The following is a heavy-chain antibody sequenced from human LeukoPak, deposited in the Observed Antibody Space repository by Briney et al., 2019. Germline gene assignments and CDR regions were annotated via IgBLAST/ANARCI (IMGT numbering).Heavy chain of an antibody. D-gene: IGHD4/OR15-4a*01. CDR1: GASVSSHF. Sequence: SETLSLTCGVSGASVSSHFWSWIRQTPGMGLEWIGYISNRGSTGYNPSLRSRVTISVDAPKNEVSLNLRSVSAADTAVYYCAKDVSGAYYAFDVWGQGRTVIVSA. CDR3: AKDVSGAYYAFDV. J-gene: IGHJ3*01. V-gene: IGHV4-59*02. CDR2: ISNRGST.